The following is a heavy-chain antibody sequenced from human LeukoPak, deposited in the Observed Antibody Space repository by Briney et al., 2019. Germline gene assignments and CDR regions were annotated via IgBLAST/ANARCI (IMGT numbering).Heavy chain of an antibody. CDR3: ARQVADLWSGNPFDY. CDR1: GGSISSYY. CDR2: ISHSGST. V-gene: IGHV4-59*08. D-gene: IGHD3-3*01. J-gene: IGHJ4*02. Sequence: SETLSLTCTVSGGSISSYYWSWIRQPPGKGLEWIGHISHSGSTNYNPSLKSRVTISVDTSKNQFSLKLSSVTAADTAVYYCARQVADLWSGNPFDYWGQGTLVTVSS.